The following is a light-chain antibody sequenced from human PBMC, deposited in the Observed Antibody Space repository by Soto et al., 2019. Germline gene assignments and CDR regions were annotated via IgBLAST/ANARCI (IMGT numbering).Light chain of an antibody. CDR1: SSDVGGYQY. CDR2: EVS. CDR3: CSYTLRSTLV. Sequence: QSALTQPASVSGSPGQSITISCTGTSSDVGGYQYVSWYQQYPGKAPKLVIYEVSNRPSGVSIRFSGSKSGDTASLTISGLQAEDEAEYYCCSYTLRSTLVFGGGTKLTVL. J-gene: IGLJ2*01. V-gene: IGLV2-14*01.